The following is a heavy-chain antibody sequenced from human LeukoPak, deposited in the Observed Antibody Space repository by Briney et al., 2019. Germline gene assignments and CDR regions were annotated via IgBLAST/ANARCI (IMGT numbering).Heavy chain of an antibody. D-gene: IGHD3-9*01. CDR1: GGSISSSSYY. Sequence: PSETLSLTCTVSGGSISSSSYYWGWIRQPPGKGLEWIGSIYYSGSTFYNPSLKSRVSISVDTSKNQFSLKLSSVTAADTAVYYCGRSDYDNLSGYYDAFDIWGQGTMVTVSS. V-gene: IGHV4-39*01. CDR2: IYYSGST. CDR3: GRSDYDNLSGYYDAFDI. J-gene: IGHJ3*02.